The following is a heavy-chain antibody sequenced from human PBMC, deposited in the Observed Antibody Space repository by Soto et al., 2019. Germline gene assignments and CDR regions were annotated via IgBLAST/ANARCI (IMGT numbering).Heavy chain of an antibody. D-gene: IGHD4-4*01. J-gene: IGHJ4*02. CDR3: ARGREYSYDY. CDR2: MNTNSGNT. Sequence: QVQLVQSGAEVKKPGASMKVSCKASGYTFTSYEIHWVRQATGQGLEWMGWMNTNSGNTDYAQKFQGRVTMTRNTSIRTAYMELISLRSEDTAVYYCARGREYSYDYWGQGTLVTVSS. CDR1: GYTFTSYE. V-gene: IGHV1-8*01.